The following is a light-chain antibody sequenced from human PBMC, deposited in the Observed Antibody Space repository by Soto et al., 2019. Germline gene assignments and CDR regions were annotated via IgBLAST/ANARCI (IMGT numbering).Light chain of an antibody. CDR1: QSISTY. Sequence: DIQMTQSPSSLSASVGNRVTITCRASQSISTYLNWYQKKPGKAPNLLIYDASRLQSGVPSRFSGSGGGTDFTLSISSVQPEDFATYFCQQSYMDPITFGQVTRLETK. V-gene: IGKV1-39*01. CDR3: QQSYMDPIT. CDR2: DAS. J-gene: IGKJ5*01.